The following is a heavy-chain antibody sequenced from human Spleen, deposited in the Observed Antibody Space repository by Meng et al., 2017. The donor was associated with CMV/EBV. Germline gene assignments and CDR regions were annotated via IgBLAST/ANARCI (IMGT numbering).Heavy chain of an antibody. V-gene: IGHV3-23*01. CDR2: ISGSGGST. D-gene: IGHD3-3*01. CDR1: GFIFSSYA. J-gene: IGHJ6*02. Sequence: GGSLRLSCEASGFIFSSYAMSWIRQAPGKGLEWVSAISGSGGSTYYADSVKGRFTISRDNSKNTLYLQMNSLRAEDTAVYYCASFGLLKGPLVYGMDVWGQGTTVTVSS. CDR3: ASFGLLKGPLVYGMDV.